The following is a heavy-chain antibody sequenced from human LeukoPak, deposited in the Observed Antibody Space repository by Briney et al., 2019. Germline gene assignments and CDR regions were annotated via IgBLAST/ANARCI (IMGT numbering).Heavy chain of an antibody. V-gene: IGHV1-69*01. D-gene: IGHD6-25*01. Sequence: GSSVKVSCKASGGTFSSYAISWVRQAPGQGLEWMGGIIPIFGTANYAQKFQGRVTITADESTSTGYMELSSLRSEDTAVYYCARSGGPRDAFDIWGQGTMVTVSS. CDR2: IIPIFGTA. J-gene: IGHJ3*02. CDR3: ARSGGPRDAFDI. CDR1: GGTFSSYA.